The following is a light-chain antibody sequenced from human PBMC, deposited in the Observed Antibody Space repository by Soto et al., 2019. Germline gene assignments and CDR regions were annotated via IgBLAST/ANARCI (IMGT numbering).Light chain of an antibody. J-gene: IGKJ1*01. CDR3: QQFGSSPRGT. V-gene: IGKV3-20*01. Sequence: EIVLTQSPGTLSLSPGERATLSCRASQSVSSSYLAWYHQKPGQAPRLLIYGASSRATGIPDRFSGRGSGTDFTLTISRLEPEDFAVYYCQQFGSSPRGTFGQGTKVEI. CDR2: GAS. CDR1: QSVSSSY.